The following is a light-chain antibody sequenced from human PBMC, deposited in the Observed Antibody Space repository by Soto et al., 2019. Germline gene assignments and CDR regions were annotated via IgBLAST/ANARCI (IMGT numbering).Light chain of an antibody. CDR3: QQYSSSPLLT. V-gene: IGKV3-20*01. CDR2: GAS. J-gene: IGKJ4*01. CDR1: QNIGSTY. Sequence: IGFTQSPVTLSLSPWERATLSCRASQNIGSTYLAWYQQKLGQAPRLLIYGASSRAPGIPDRFSGSGSGTDFTLSISRLEPEDFAVYYCQQYSSSPLLTFGGGTKVDIK.